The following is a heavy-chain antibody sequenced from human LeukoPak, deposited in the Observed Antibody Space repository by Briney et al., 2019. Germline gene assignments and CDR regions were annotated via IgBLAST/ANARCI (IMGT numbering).Heavy chain of an antibody. J-gene: IGHJ4*02. CDR3: ARHMVAAYSNYVPNY. CDR2: IYHSGST. Sequence: SETLSLTCTVSGYSISSGFYWGWTRQAPGEGLEWIGSIYHSGSTYYNPSLKSRIHISPGPPKNHSASKLSTVTAADTAACFLARHMVAAYSNYVPNYWGQGTLVTVSS. D-gene: IGHD4-11*01. V-gene: IGHV4-38-2*02. CDR1: GYSISSGFY.